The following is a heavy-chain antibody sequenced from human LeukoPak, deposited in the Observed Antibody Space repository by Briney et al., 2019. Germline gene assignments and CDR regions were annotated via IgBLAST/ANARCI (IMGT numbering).Heavy chain of an antibody. D-gene: IGHD3-3*01. CDR1: GYTFTSYD. J-gene: IGHJ5*02. CDR3: AGLVLGFFVNWFDP. V-gene: IGHV1-8*01. CDR2: MNPNSGNT. Sequence: GASVKVSCKASGYTFTSYDINWVRQATGQGLEWMGWMNPNSGNTGYAQKFQGRVTMTRNTSISTAYMELSSLRSEDTAVYYCAGLVLGFFVNWFDPWGQGTLVTVSS.